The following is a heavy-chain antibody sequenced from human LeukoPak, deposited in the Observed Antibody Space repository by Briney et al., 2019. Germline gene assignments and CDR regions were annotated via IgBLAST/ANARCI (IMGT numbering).Heavy chain of an antibody. V-gene: IGHV3-21*04. D-gene: IGHD6-13*01. J-gene: IGHJ6*02. CDR1: GFTFSSYS. CDR2: ISSSSYI. Sequence: AGGSLRLSCAASGFTFSSYSMNWVRQAPGKGLEWVSSISSSSYIYYADSVKGRFTISRDNSKNTLYLQMNSLRAEDTAVYYCARLPRIAEKSPGYYYGMDVWGQGTTVTVSS. CDR3: ARLPRIAEKSPGYYYGMDV.